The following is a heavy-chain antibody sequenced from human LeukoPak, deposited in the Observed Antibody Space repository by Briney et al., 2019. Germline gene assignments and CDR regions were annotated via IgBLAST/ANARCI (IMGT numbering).Heavy chain of an antibody. V-gene: IGHV3-64*01. CDR2: IMPNGETR. CDR3: ARDRDGGFAFDN. D-gene: IGHD2-15*01. J-gene: IGHJ3*02. CDR1: GFSFSNYV. Sequence: GGSLRLSCAASGFSFSNYVMHWVRQAPGEGLEYVSAIMPNGETRGYANSMKGRFTISRDNSKNTLYLQMGSLRAEDMAIYYCARDRDGGFAFDNWGQGTLVTVSS.